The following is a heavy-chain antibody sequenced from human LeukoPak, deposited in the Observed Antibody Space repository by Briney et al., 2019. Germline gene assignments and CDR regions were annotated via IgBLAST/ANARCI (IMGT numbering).Heavy chain of an antibody. CDR2: MSYDENSK. V-gene: IGHV3-30*04. CDR3: AGLRRAYYYYMDV. J-gene: IGHJ6*03. CDR1: GFTFSSYA. Sequence: GRSLRLSCAASGFTFSSYAMHWVRQAPGKGLEWVAVMSYDENSKYYADSVKGRFTISRDNANNLLFLQMSSLRAEDTAVYFCAGLRRAYYYYMDVWGKGTTVTVSS.